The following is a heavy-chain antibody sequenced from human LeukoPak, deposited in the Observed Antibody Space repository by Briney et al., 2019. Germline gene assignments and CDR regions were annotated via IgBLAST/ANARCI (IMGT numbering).Heavy chain of an antibody. CDR2: ISGSGGST. J-gene: IGHJ3*02. D-gene: IGHD5-12*01. CDR3: AKDNGYSGYDSKETWGENALDI. V-gene: IGHV3-23*01. CDR1: GFTFSSYA. Sequence: GGSLRLSCAASGFTFSSYAMSWVRQAPGKGLEWVSAISGSGGSTYYADSVKGRFTISRDNSKNTLYLQMNSLRAEDTAVYYCAKDNGYSGYDSKETWGENALDIWGQGTMVTVSS.